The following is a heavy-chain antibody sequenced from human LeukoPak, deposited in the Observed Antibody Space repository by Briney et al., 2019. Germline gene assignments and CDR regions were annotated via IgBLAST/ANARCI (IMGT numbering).Heavy chain of an antibody. Sequence: SGRSLRLSCAASGFTFSSYAMSWVRQAPGKGLEWVSVISGSGGSTYFADSVKGRFTISRDNSKNTLYLQMSSLRAEDTAVYYCAKGNGMIVLAYFDYWGQGTLVTVSS. D-gene: IGHD3-22*01. CDR2: ISGSGGST. CDR1: GFTFSSYA. J-gene: IGHJ4*02. V-gene: IGHV3-23*01. CDR3: AKGNGMIVLAYFDY.